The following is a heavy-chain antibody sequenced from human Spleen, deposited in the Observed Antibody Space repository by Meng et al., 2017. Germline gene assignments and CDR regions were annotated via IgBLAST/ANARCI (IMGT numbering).Heavy chain of an antibody. CDR1: GFTFNSYT. Sequence: GESLKISCAASGFTFNSYTMNWVRQAPGKGLEWVSSISTSVSYKYYSDSVMGRFTISRDNARNSLYLQMNSLRAEDTAVYYCARLAVYSYGYDFHYGLDVWGQGTTVTVSS. CDR3: ARLAVYSYGYDFHYGLDV. D-gene: IGHD5-18*01. V-gene: IGHV3-21*01. CDR2: ISTSVSYK. J-gene: IGHJ6*02.